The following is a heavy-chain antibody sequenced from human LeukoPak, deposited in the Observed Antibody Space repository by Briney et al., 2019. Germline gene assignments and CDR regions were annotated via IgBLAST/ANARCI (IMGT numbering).Heavy chain of an antibody. Sequence: SETLSLTCTVAGGSISSHFWSWIRQPPGKGLEWIGYMFYSGSTNYNPSLKSRVTISVDASKNQFSLKLTSVSAADTAVYYCARDRAPVTMIRGAPGGFDPWGQGTLVTVSS. CDR3: ARDRAPVTMIRGAPGGFDP. CDR2: MFYSGST. CDR1: GGSISSHF. J-gene: IGHJ5*02. V-gene: IGHV4-59*11. D-gene: IGHD3-10*01.